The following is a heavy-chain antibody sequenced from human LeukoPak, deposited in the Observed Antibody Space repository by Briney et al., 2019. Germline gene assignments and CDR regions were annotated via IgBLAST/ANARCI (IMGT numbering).Heavy chain of an antibody. Sequence: SVKVSCKASGYAFPNYDINWVRQATGQGLEWMGWMNFNSGNTGYAQKFQGRVTMTRNTAISTVYMELSSLKSEDTAIYYCAKVGLGNTAIHIWGQGTMVTVSS. CDR2: MNFNSGNT. D-gene: IGHD5-18*01. J-gene: IGHJ3*02. CDR1: GYAFPNYD. CDR3: AKVGLGNTAIHI. V-gene: IGHV1-8*01.